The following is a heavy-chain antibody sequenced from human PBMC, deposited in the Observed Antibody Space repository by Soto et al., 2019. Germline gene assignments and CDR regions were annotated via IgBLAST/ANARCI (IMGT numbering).Heavy chain of an antibody. CDR1: TFPVSAYY. J-gene: IGHJ6*02. D-gene: IGHD1-20*01. V-gene: IGHV3-66*01. CDR3: ARVGTNWKLDV. Sequence: EVQLVESGGDLVQPGGSLRLSCTASTFPVSAYYMTWVRQASGKGLEWVSVIYDDGKTYYAESVKGRFTISRDNSKNTLYLQMNSLRVEDTAVYYCARVGTNWKLDVWGQGTTVTVSS. CDR2: IYDDGKT.